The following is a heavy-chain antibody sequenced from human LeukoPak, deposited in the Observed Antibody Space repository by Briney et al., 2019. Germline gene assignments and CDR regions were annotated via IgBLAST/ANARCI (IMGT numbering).Heavy chain of an antibody. CDR3: ARGTYYYDSSGYYGAFDI. D-gene: IGHD3-22*01. CDR1: GGSISSYY. J-gene: IGHJ3*02. Sequence: LETLSLTCTVSGGSISSYYWSWIRQPPGKGLEWIGYIYYSGSTNYNPSLKSRVTISVDTSKNQFSLKLSSVTAADTAVYYCARGTYYYDSSGYYGAFDIWGQGTMVTVSS. V-gene: IGHV4-59*01. CDR2: IYYSGST.